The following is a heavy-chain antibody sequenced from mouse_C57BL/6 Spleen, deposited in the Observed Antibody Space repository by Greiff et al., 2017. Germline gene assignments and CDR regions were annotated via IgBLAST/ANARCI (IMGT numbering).Heavy chain of an antibody. CDR3: AKTAQARNFDY. CDR1: GYTFTSYW. J-gene: IGHJ2*01. D-gene: IGHD3-2*02. CDR2: IHPNSGST. Sequence: VQLQQSGAELVRPGASVTLSCKASGYTFTSYWMHWVKQRPGQGLEWIGMIHPNSGSTNYNEKFKSKATLTVDKSSSTAYMQLSSLTSEDSAVYYCAKTAQARNFDYWGQGTTLTVSS. V-gene: IGHV1-64*01.